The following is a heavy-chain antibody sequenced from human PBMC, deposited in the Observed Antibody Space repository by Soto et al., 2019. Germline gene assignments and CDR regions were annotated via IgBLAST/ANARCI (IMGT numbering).Heavy chain of an antibody. Sequence: QVQLVESGGGLVKPGGSLRLSCAASNFIFSDYYLSWIRQAPGKGLAWVSYISNSGTTVYYADSVKGRFTISRDNAKKSLYLQMNSLRAEDTAVYYCARDNLPTDFGLGWDVWGQGTTVTVSS. J-gene: IGHJ6*02. CDR1: NFIFSDYY. D-gene: IGHD4-17*01. CDR3: ARDNLPTDFGLGWDV. V-gene: IGHV3-11*01. CDR2: ISNSGTTV.